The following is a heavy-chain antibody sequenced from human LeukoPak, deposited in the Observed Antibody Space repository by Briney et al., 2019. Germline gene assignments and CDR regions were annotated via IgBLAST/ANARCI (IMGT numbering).Heavy chain of an antibody. Sequence: GGSLRLSCAASGFSFSNYAMSWVRQAPGKGLEWVSGITSGHTTYYADSVRGRFAISRDDSKNTLYLQMDSLRSEDTAMYYCASRDPCSGDACFGLAYWGQGTLVSVSS. CDR1: GFSFSNYA. J-gene: IGHJ4*02. CDR2: ITSGHTT. CDR3: ASRDPCSGDACFGLAY. V-gene: IGHV3-23*01. D-gene: IGHD2-15*01.